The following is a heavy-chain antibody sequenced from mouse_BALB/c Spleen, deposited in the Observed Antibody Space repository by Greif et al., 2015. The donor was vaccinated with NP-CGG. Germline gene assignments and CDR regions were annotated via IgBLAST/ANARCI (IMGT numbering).Heavy chain of an antibody. J-gene: IGHJ1*01. V-gene: IGHV7-1*02. Sequence: EVKVVESGGGLVQPGGSLRLSCATSGFTFSDFHMEWVRQPPGKRLEWIAASRNKANDYTTEYSASVKGRFIVSRDTSQSILYLQMNALRAEDTAIYYCARDGRNHYYGWWYFDVWGAGTTVTVSS. CDR1: GFTFSDFH. CDR3: ARDGRNHYYGWWYFDV. CDR2: SRNKANDYTT. D-gene: IGHD1-2*01.